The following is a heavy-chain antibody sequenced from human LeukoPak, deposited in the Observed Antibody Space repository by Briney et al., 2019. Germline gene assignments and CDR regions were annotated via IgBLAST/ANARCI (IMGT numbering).Heavy chain of an antibody. V-gene: IGHV2-5*02. CDR1: GFSLSTSGVG. J-gene: IGHJ3*02. D-gene: IGHD6-13*01. Sequence: SGPTLVKPTQTLTLTCTFSGFSLSTSGVGVGWIRQPPGKALEWLALIYWDDDKRYSPSLKSRLTITKDTSKNQVVLTMTNMDPVDTATYYCAHRPAGYSSSWYLPGAFDIWGQGTMVTVSS. CDR3: AHRPAGYSSSWYLPGAFDI. CDR2: IYWDDDK.